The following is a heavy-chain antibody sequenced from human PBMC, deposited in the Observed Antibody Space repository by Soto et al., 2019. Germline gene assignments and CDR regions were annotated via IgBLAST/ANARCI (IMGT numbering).Heavy chain of an antibody. CDR3: ASNHLSSPWAFDI. J-gene: IGHJ3*02. CDR2: IYSGGST. V-gene: IGHV3-66*01. CDR1: GFTVSSNY. Sequence: EVQLVESGGGLVQPGGSLRLSCAASGFTVSSNYMSWVRQAPGKGLEWVSVIYSGGSTYYADSVKGRFTISRDNSKNTLYLQMNSLRAEDTAVYYCASNHLSSPWAFDIWGQGTMVTVSS.